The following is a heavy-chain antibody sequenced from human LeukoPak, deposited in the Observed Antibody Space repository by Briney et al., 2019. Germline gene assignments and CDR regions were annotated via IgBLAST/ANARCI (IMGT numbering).Heavy chain of an antibody. CDR3: ARDRLQLQS. V-gene: IGHV4-59*01. J-gene: IGHJ5*02. Sequence: SETLSLTCTVSGGSLSNYYWNWIRQPPGKGLEWIGYIYYTGNTNYNPSLKSRVTISVDTSKNQFSLKLSSVTAADTAVYYCARDRLQLQSWGQGTLVTVSS. CDR2: IYYTGNT. D-gene: IGHD1-1*01. CDR1: GGSLSNYY.